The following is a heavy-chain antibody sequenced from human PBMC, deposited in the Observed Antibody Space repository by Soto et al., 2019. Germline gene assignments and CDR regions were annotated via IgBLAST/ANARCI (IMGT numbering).Heavy chain of an antibody. D-gene: IGHD3-16*02. V-gene: IGHV1-18*01. J-gene: IGHJ3*02. CDR2: ISAYNGNT. CDR3: ARVNYVWGSYRQGTDAFDI. Sequence: QVQLVQSGAEVKKPGAAVKVSCKASGYTFTSYGISWVRQAPGQGLERMGWISAYNGNTNYAQKLQGRVTMTTDTSTSTAYMELRSLRSDDTAVYYCARVNYVWGSYRQGTDAFDIWGQGTMVTVSS. CDR1: GYTFTSYG.